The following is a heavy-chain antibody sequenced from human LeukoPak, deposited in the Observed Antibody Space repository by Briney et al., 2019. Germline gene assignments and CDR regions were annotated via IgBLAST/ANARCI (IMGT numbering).Heavy chain of an antibody. Sequence: GGSLRLFCEASGFTFSSYGMHWVRQAPGRGREWLALITYDGYYKYYADSVKGRVTISSDNSKNTLYLHMNNLRPEDTAVYYCAKDRSAVVRASPMASWGQGTLVIVSS. D-gene: IGHD3-10*01. V-gene: IGHV3-30*18. CDR3: AKDRSAVVRASPMAS. CDR2: ITYDGYYK. CDR1: GFTFSSYG. J-gene: IGHJ5*02.